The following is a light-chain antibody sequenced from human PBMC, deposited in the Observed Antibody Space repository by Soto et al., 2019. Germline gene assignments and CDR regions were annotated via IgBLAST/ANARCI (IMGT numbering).Light chain of an antibody. V-gene: IGLV2-14*03. Sequence: QSALTQPASVSGSPGQSITISCTGTTSDIGAYNYVSWYQQYPGKAPKLIIYDVSNRPSGVSDRFSGSKSGNTASLTISGLQAEDEADYYCSSYSGSSTRLFGGGTKLTVL. J-gene: IGLJ2*01. CDR2: DVS. CDR1: TSDIGAYNY. CDR3: SSYSGSSTRL.